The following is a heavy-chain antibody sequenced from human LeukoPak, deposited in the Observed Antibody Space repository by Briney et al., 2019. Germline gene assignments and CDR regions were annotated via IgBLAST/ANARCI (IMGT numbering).Heavy chain of an antibody. D-gene: IGHD4-17*01. CDR1: GFTFSSYG. CDR3: AKVVSTVTTRDHDAFDI. Sequence: PGGSLRLSCAASGFTFSSYGMQWVRQAPGKGLESVAVIWYDGSNKYYADSVKGRFTISRDNSKNTLYLQMDSLRAEDTAVYYCAKVVSTVTTRDHDAFDIWGQGTMVTVSS. CDR2: IWYDGSNK. J-gene: IGHJ3*02. V-gene: IGHV3-33*06.